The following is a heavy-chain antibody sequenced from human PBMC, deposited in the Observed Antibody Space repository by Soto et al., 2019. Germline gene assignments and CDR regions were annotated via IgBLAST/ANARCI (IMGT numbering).Heavy chain of an antibody. Sequence: PGGPLRLLSEASGFTFSSYAIHWVRQAPGKGLEWVSCISYDGSNKYYADSVKGRFTISRDNSKNTLYLQMNSLRAEDTAVYYCARDPTYYYGSGSPSPYYYYGMGVWGQGTTVTVSS. CDR2: ISYDGSNK. J-gene: IGHJ6*02. D-gene: IGHD3-10*01. CDR3: ARDPTYYYGSGSPSPYYYYGMGV. CDR1: GFTFSSYA. V-gene: IGHV3-30-3*01.